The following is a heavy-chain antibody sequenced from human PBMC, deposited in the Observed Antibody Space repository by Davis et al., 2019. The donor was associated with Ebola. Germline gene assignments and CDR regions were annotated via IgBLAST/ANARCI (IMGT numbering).Heavy chain of an antibody. CDR2: FIPIFGTP. Sequence: AASVKVSCKASGGTFSSYGISWVRQAPGQGLEWMGGFIPIFGTPNYAQRFQGRVTISADESTSTGYMELSSLRSDDTAVYYCARDTSGIAVAGQWGQGTLVTVSS. CDR1: GGTFSSYG. V-gene: IGHV1-69*13. D-gene: IGHD6-19*01. CDR3: ARDTSGIAVAGQ. J-gene: IGHJ4*02.